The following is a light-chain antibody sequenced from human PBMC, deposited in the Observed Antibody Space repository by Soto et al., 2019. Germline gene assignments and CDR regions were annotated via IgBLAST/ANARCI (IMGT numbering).Light chain of an antibody. CDR1: QSVSSN. CDR2: GAS. V-gene: IGKV3-15*01. Sequence: EIVMTQSPATLSVSPGERATLSCRASQSVSSNLAWSQQKPGQAPRLLIYGASTRATGIPARFSGSGSGTKFTLTISSLQSEDFAVYYCQQYNNWPITFGQGTRLEIK. CDR3: QQYNNWPIT. J-gene: IGKJ5*01.